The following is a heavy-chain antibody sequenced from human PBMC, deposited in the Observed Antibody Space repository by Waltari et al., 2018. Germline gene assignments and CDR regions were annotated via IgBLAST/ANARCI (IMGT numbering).Heavy chain of an antibody. CDR2: MYIGGST. V-gene: IGHV3-53*01. J-gene: IGHJ3*02. Sequence: EVQLVESGGGLIQPGGSLRLSCAASGFTVSSHYMSWVRHAPGKGLGWVSVMYIGGSTYYADSVKCRFTISRDNSKNTLYLQMNSLRAEDTAVYYCASGSYYYGSGSYLAFDIWGQGTMVTVSS. CDR1: GFTVSSHY. CDR3: ASGSYYYGSGSYLAFDI. D-gene: IGHD3-10*01.